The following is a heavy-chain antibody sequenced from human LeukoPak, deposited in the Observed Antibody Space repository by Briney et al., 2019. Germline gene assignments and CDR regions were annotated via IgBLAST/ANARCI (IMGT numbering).Heavy chain of an antibody. Sequence: GGSLRLSCAASGFTVSSNYMSWVRQAPGKGLEWVANIKQDGSEKYYVDSVKGRFTISRDNAKNSLYLQMNSLRAEDTAVYYCARWVDTAMVRFFDYWGQGTLVTVSS. CDR2: IKQDGSEK. CDR1: GFTVSSNY. J-gene: IGHJ4*02. CDR3: ARWVDTAMVRFFDY. V-gene: IGHV3-7*01. D-gene: IGHD5-18*01.